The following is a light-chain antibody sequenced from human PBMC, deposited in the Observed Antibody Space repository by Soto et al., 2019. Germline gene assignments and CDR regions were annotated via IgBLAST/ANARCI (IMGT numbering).Light chain of an antibody. CDR1: QPINTK. CDR2: DAS. Sequence: VVVTQSPATLSVSPGERVILSCRTSQPINTKLAWYQQRCGQVPRLLFYDASTRANGVPARFSGSGFGTDFSPTINSLLSEDSAIYYCQEYYKWPQYTFGQGTRVEIK. J-gene: IGKJ2*01. CDR3: QEYYKWPQYT. V-gene: IGKV3-15*01.